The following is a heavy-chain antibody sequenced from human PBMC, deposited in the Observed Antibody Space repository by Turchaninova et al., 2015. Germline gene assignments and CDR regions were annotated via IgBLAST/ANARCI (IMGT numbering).Heavy chain of an antibody. Sequence: QITLKESGPTLVKPTQTLTLTSTFSGFSLSTGAVGVGWIRHPPGEALGWLTLLYWDDGKRYSPSLKSKLTTNKETSKSQVVPTMTNMDPVDTATYYCAHKQRPYYFDFWGQGTLVTVSS. V-gene: IGHV2-5*02. CDR1: GFSLSTGAVG. CDR3: AHKQRPYYFDF. J-gene: IGHJ4*02. CDR2: LYWDDGK.